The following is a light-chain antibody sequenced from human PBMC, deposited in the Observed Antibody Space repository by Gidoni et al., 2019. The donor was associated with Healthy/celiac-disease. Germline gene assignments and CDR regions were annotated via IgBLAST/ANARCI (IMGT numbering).Light chain of an antibody. CDR2: AAS. CDR1: QGISSY. J-gene: IGKJ3*01. V-gene: IGKV1-8*01. Sequence: TRTTPSPSPFSASTGDRVTTTCRASQGISSYVAWYQQKPGKAPKLLIYAASSLQSGVPSRFSGSGSGTDFTLTISSLQSEDFATYYCQQYYSYPLAFGPGTKVDIK. CDR3: QQYYSYPLA.